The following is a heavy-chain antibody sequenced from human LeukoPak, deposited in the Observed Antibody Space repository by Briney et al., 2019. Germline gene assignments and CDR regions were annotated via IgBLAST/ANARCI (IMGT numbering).Heavy chain of an antibody. CDR1: GYTLTELS. CDR3: ATDPGETVPAAKGPRGDYCYGMDV. D-gene: IGHD2-2*01. J-gene: IGHJ6*02. CDR2: FDPEDGET. Sequence: APVKVSCKVSGYTLTELSMHWVRQAPGKGLKWMGGFDPEDGETIYAQKFQGRVTMTEDASTDTAYMELNSLRPDDTAVYYCATDPGETVPAAKGPRGDYCYGMDVWGQGTTVTVSS. V-gene: IGHV1-24*01.